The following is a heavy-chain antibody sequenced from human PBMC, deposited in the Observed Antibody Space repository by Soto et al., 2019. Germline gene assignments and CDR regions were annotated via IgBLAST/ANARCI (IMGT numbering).Heavy chain of an antibody. Sequence: GASVKVSCKASGYTFTSYYMHWVRQAPGQGLEWMGIINPSGGSTSYAQKFQGRVTMTRDTSTSTVYMELSSLRSEDTAVYYCARDLDYDFWSGYYTQTPVGFDYWGQGTLVTVSS. D-gene: IGHD3-3*01. CDR1: GYTFTSYY. CDR3: ARDLDYDFWSGYYTQTPVGFDY. J-gene: IGHJ4*02. CDR2: INPSGGST. V-gene: IGHV1-46*01.